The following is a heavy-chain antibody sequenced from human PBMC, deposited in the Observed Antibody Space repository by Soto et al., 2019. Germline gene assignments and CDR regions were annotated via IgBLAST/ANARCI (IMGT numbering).Heavy chain of an antibody. Sequence: SVEVTCEACGVSFTCCAISWVRHDHGQGLEWMGWISGNNGNTKYAQKVQVRVTMTTDTSTSTAYMELRSLRSDDTAVYYCARVALLRNSGSDPDYYYGMDVWCQGPTVTAS. CDR2: ISGNNGNT. D-gene: IGHD5-12*01. CDR1: GVSFTCCA. V-gene: IGHV1-18*01. J-gene: IGHJ6*02. CDR3: ARVALLRNSGSDPDYYYGMDV.